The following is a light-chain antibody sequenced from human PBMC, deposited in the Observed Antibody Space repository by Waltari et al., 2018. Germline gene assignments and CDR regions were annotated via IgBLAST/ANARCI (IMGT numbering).Light chain of an antibody. CDR1: SSDDGGYHY. CDR2: DVS. J-gene: IGLJ2*01. V-gene: IGLV2-11*01. Sequence: QSALTQPRAVSGSPGPSVTISCTGSSSDDGGYHYVSWYQQHPGNAPKRMIYDVSRRPSGVPDRFSGSKSGNTASLTISGLQAEDEADYYCCSYAGSYTLVFGGGTKLTVL. CDR3: CSYAGSYTLV.